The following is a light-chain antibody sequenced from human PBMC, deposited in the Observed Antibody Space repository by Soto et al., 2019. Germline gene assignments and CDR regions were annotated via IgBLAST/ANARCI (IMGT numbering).Light chain of an antibody. Sequence: QSALTQPPSASGSPGQSVTISCTGTSSDVGGYNYVSWYQQYPGEVPKLMVYEVNKRPSGGPDRFSGSKSGNTASLTVSGLQAEDEADYYCTSYAGGNNVFGTGTKLTVL. CDR2: EVN. V-gene: IGLV2-8*01. J-gene: IGLJ1*01. CDR3: TSYAGGNNV. CDR1: SSDVGGYNY.